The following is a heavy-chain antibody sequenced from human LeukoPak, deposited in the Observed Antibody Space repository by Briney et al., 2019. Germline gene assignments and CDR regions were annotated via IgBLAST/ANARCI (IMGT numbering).Heavy chain of an antibody. CDR2: IWYDGSNK. V-gene: IGHV3-33*01. D-gene: IGHD3/OR15-3a*01. Sequence: GGSLRLSCAASGFTFSSYGMHWVRQAPGKGLEWVAVIWYDGSNKYYADSVKGRFTISRDNSKNTLYLQMNSLRAEDTAVYYCARDGSSFWTFSKIYGMDVWGQGTTVPVSS. J-gene: IGHJ6*02. CDR3: ARDGSSFWTFSKIYGMDV. CDR1: GFTFSSYG.